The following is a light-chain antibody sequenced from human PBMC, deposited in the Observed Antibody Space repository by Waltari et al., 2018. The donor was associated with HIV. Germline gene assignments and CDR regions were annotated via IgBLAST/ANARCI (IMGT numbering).Light chain of an antibody. CDR3: CSYAGSYTWV. CDR2: DVS. V-gene: IGLV2-11*01. J-gene: IGLJ3*02. Sequence: QSALTQPRSVSGSPGQSVTISCTGTSRDVCGYDYVFWYQQHPGKAPKLMICDVSKRPSGVPARFSGSKSGNTASLTISGRQAEDEAYYYCCSYAGSYTWVFGGGTKLTVL. CDR1: SRDVCGYDY.